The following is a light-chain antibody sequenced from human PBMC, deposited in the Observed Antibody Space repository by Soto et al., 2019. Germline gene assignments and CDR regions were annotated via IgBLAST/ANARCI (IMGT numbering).Light chain of an antibody. CDR3: QQRSNWPSIT. J-gene: IGKJ5*01. CDR1: QSVSSY. Sequence: EIVLTQSPATLSLSPGERATLSCRASQSVSSYLAWYQQKPGQAPRLLIYDASNRATGIPARFSGGGSGTDFTLTISSLEPEDVAVYYCQQRSNWPSITFGQGTRLEIK. V-gene: IGKV3-11*01. CDR2: DAS.